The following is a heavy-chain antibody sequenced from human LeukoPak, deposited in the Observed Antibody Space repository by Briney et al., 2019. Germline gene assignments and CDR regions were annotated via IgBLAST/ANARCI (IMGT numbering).Heavy chain of an antibody. Sequence: ASVKVSCKASGYTFTGYYMHWVRQAPGQGLEWMGWINPNSGGTNYAQKFQGRVTMTRDTSISTAYMELSSLRSEDTAVYYCARDVFGESIDPWGQGTLVTVSS. V-gene: IGHV1-2*02. CDR1: GYTFTGYY. J-gene: IGHJ5*02. CDR3: ARDVFGESIDP. CDR2: INPNSGGT. D-gene: IGHD3-10*02.